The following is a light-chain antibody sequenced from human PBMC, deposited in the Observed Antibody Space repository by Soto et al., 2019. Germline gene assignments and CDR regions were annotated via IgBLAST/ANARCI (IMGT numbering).Light chain of an antibody. CDR1: ESISSW. J-gene: IGKJ2*03. CDR2: KAS. Sequence: DIQMTQSPSTLSASVGDTVTITCRASESISSWLAWHQQKPGKAPNLLICKASRLESGVPSRFSGRGAGTDCPLTISRLQCDDFATCCCQHYSGDSRRFGQGTKREIK. CDR3: QHYSGDSRR. V-gene: IGKV1-5*03.